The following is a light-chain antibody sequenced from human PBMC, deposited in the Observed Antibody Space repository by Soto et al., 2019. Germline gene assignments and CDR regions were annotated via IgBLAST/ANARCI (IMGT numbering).Light chain of an antibody. V-gene: IGKV3-20*01. CDR1: QSLSGSR. CDR2: GAS. CDR3: QQYGSSPWT. Sequence: EIVLTQSPATLSLSPGERATLSCRASQSLSGSRLAWYQQKPGLGPRVLVYGASNRATGIPDRISGSGSGTDFTLTISRLEPEDFAVYYCQQYGSSPWTFGQGTKVDIK. J-gene: IGKJ1*01.